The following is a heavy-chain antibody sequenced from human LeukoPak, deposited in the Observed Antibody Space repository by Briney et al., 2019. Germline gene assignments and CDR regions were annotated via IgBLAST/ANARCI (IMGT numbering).Heavy chain of an antibody. D-gene: IGHD3-9*01. CDR2: ISDSGGTT. V-gene: IGHV3-23*01. Sequence: GGSLRLSCTASGFTFSTYAMNWVRQAPGKGLEWVSSISDSGGTTYYADSVKGRFTVSRDNSENTLYLQMNSLRAEDTAIYYCAKSELRYFDWDFWGQGTLVTVSS. CDR3: AKSELRYFDWDF. CDR1: GFTFSTYA. J-gene: IGHJ4*02.